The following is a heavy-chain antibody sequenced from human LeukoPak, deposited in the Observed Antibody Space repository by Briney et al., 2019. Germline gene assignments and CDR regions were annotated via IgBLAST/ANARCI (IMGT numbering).Heavy chain of an antibody. V-gene: IGHV3-21*01. CDR3: ASYFSGSYSFDF. Sequence: GGSLRLSCAASGFTFSSHNMNWVRQAPGKGLEWVSSISSSSSYIFYADSVKGRFTISRDNAKNSLFLQMNSLRAEDTAMYYCASYFSGSYSFDFWGQGTLVTVSS. CDR2: ISSSSSYI. CDR1: GFTFSSHN. D-gene: IGHD1-26*01. J-gene: IGHJ4*02.